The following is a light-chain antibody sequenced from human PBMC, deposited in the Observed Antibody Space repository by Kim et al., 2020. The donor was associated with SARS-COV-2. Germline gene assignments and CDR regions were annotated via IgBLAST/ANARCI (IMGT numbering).Light chain of an antibody. CDR2: DAS. V-gene: IGKV3-20*01. CDR3: QQYGTSPWT. Sequence: EIVLTQSPGTLSLSPGERATLSCRASQSVRGSYLGWYQQKPGQAPRLLIYDASSRVTGIPDRFSGSGSGTDFTLSISRLEPEDFEVYYCQQYGTSPWTFGQGTKVDIK. CDR1: QSVRGSY. J-gene: IGKJ1*01.